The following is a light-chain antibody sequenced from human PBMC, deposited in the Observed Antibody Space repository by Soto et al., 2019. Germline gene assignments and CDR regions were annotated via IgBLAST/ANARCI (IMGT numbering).Light chain of an antibody. CDR1: QSISSW. V-gene: IGKV1-5*01. Sequence: DIQMTQSPSTLPASVGDRVTITCRASQSISSWLAWYQQKPGKAPKLLIYDASSLESGVPSRFSGSGSGTEFTLTISSLQPDDFATYYCQQYNSEGTFGQGTKVEIK. CDR2: DAS. CDR3: QQYNSEGT. J-gene: IGKJ1*01.